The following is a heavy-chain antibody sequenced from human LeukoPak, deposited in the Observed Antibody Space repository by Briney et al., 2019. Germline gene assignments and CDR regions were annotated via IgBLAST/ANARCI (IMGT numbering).Heavy chain of an antibody. CDR3: ARDRTHDFWSGYYYYYYYYMDV. J-gene: IGHJ6*03. D-gene: IGHD3-3*01. CDR1: GFTFSSYC. Sequence: GGSLRLSCAASGFTFSSYCMSWVRQAPGKGLEWVANIKQDGSEKNYVDSVKGRFTISRDNAKNSLYLQMNSLRAEDTAVYYCARDRTHDFWSGYYYYYYYYMDVWGKGPTVTVSS. CDR2: IKQDGSEK. V-gene: IGHV3-7*01.